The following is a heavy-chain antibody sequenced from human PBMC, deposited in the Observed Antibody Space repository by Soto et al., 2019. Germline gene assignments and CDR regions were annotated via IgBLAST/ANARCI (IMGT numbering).Heavy chain of an antibody. J-gene: IGHJ4*02. V-gene: IGHV5-51*01. CDR2: IYPGDSDT. CDR3: ARSTDSGYDSTSLGY. D-gene: IGHD5-12*01. Sequence: GESLKISCKGSGYSFTSYWIGWVRQMPGKGLEWMGIIYPGDSDTRYSPSFQGQVTISADKSISTAYLQWSSLKASDTAMYYCARSTDSGYDSTSLGYWGQGTLVTVSS. CDR1: GYSFTSYW.